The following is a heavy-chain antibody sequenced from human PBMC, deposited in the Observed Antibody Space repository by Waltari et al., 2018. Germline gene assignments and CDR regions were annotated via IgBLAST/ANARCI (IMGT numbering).Heavy chain of an antibody. CDR1: GGSFSGYY. J-gene: IGHJ6*02. D-gene: IGHD5-12*01. CDR3: ARGRRGYGIHYYYYGMDV. V-gene: IGHV4-34*01. CDR2: INHSGST. Sequence: QVQLQQWGAGLLKPSETLSLTCALYGGSFSGYYWSWIRQPPRKGLEWIGEINHSGSTNYNPSLKSRVTISVDTSKNQFSLKLSSVTAADTAVYYCARGRRGYGIHYYYYGMDVWGQGTTVTVSS.